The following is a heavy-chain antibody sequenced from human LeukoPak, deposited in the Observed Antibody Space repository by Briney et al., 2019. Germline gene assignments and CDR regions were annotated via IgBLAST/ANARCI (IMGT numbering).Heavy chain of an antibody. CDR2: ISSSGSTI. J-gene: IGHJ4*02. D-gene: IGHD3-16*02. Sequence: PGGSLRLSCAASGFTFSSYEMNWVRQAPGKGLEWVSYISSSGSTIYYAASVKARFTISRDNAKNSLYLQMNSLRAEDTAVYYCARVIRANYVCGSYRYTDFVYWGQGTLVTVSS. CDR3: ARVIRANYVCGSYRYTDFVY. CDR1: GFTFSSYE. V-gene: IGHV3-48*03.